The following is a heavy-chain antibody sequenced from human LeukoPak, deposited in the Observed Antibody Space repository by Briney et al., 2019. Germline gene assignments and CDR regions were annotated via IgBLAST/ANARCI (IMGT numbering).Heavy chain of an antibody. CDR1: GYGFTTYW. CDR2: IYPGDSET. CDR3: ARLSGRDFDF. J-gene: IGHJ4*02. Sequence: GESLKISCKIGGYGFTTYWIGWVRLLSGKGLEWMGIIYPGDSETRYSPSFQGQVTMSVDKSISTAYLQWSSLKSSDTAMYYCARLSGRDFDFWGQGTLVTVSS. D-gene: IGHD1-26*01. V-gene: IGHV5-51*01.